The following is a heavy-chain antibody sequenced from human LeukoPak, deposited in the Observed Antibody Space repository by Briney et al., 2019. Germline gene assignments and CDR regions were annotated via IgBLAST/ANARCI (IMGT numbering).Heavy chain of an antibody. Sequence: GGSLRLSCAASGFTFSSYPMSWVRQAPGKGLQWVSAISGGGASTYYADSVKGRFTISRDNSKNTLYLQMNSLRAEDTAVYYCAKDQDIVGATYDAFDIWGQGTMVTVSS. CDR2: ISGGGAST. CDR1: GFTFSSYP. J-gene: IGHJ3*02. D-gene: IGHD1-26*01. CDR3: AKDQDIVGATYDAFDI. V-gene: IGHV3-23*01.